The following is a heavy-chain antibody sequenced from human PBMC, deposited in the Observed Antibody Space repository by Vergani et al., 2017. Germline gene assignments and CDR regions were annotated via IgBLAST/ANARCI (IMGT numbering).Heavy chain of an antibody. CDR2: IRYDGSNK. CDR3: AKEGGGYCSGGTCYPEY. D-gene: IGHD2-15*01. CDR1: GFTFSSYG. Sequence: QVQLVESGGGVVQPGRSLRLSCAASGFTFSSYGMHWVRQAPGKGLEWVAFIRYDGSNKYYADSVKGRFTISRDNSKNTLYLQMKSLRPEDTAVYYCAKEGGGYCSGGTCYPEYWGQGTLVIVSS. V-gene: IGHV3-30*02. J-gene: IGHJ4*02.